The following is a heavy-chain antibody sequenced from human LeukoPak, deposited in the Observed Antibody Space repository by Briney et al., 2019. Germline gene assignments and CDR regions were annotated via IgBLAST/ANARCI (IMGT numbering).Heavy chain of an antibody. CDR1: GGTFSSYA. CDR2: IIPIFGTA. J-gene: IGHJ3*02. V-gene: IGHV1-69*06. CDR3: ATRLSHSPYYYDRAFDI. D-gene: IGHD3-22*01. Sequence: SVKVSCKASGGTFSSYAISWVRQAPGQGLEWMGGIIPIFGTANYAQKFQGRVTMTEDTSTDTAYMELSSLRSEDTAVYYCATRLSHSPYYYDRAFDIWGQGTMVTVSS.